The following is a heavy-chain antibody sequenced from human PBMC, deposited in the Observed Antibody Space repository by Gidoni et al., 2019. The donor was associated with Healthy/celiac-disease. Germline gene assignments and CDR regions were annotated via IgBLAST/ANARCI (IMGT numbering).Heavy chain of an antibody. CDR2: IYYSGST. J-gene: IGHJ4*02. CDR3: ASHYDSSGYYAYFDY. CDR1: GGSISSYY. D-gene: IGHD3-22*01. Sequence: QVQLQESGPGLVKPSETLSLTCTVSGGSISSYYWSWIRQPPGKGLEWIGYIYYSGSTNYNPSLKSRVTISVDTSKNQFSLKLSSVTAADTAVYYCASHYDSSGYYAYFDYWGQGTLVTVSS. V-gene: IGHV4-59*01.